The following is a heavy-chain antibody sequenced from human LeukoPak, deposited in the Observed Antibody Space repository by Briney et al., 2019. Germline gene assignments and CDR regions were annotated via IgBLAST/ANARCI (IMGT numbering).Heavy chain of an antibody. Sequence: SVKVSCKASGGTFSSYAISWVRQAPGQGLEWMGGIIPIFGTANYAQKLQGRVTMTTDTSTSTAYMELRSLRSDDTAVYYCAYYKRDGGYCSSTSCQGFSFDYWGQGTLVTVSS. CDR1: GGTFSSYA. D-gene: IGHD2-2*01. CDR2: IIPIFGTA. J-gene: IGHJ4*02. V-gene: IGHV1-69*05. CDR3: AYYKRDGGYCSSTSCQGFSFDY.